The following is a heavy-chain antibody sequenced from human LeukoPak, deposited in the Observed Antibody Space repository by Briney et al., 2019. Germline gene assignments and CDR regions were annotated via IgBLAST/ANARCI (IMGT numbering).Heavy chain of an antibody. CDR3: ARGVNVLLWFGELYYFDY. V-gene: IGHV1-2*06. CDR1: GYTFTGYY. CDR2: INPNSGGT. D-gene: IGHD3-10*01. Sequence: GASVKVSCKASGYTFTGYYMHWVRQAPGQGLEWMGRINPNSGGTNYAQKFQGRVTMTRDTSISTAYMELSRLRSDDTAVYYCARGVNVLLWFGELYYFDYWGQGTPVTVSS. J-gene: IGHJ4*02.